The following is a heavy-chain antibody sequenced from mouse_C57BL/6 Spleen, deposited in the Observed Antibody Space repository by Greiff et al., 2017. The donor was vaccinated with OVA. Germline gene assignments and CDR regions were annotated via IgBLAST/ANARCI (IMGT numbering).Heavy chain of an antibody. J-gene: IGHJ2*01. V-gene: IGHV1-52*01. CDR2: IDTSDSET. D-gene: IGHD4-1*01. CDR3: ALLTGTFDY. CDR1: GYTFTSYW. Sequence: QVQLQQSGAELVRPGSSVKLSCKASGYTFTSYWMHWVKQRPIQGLEWIGNIDTSDSETHYNQKFKDKATLTVDKSSSTAYMQLSSLTSEDSAVYYCALLTGTFDYWGQGTTLTVSS.